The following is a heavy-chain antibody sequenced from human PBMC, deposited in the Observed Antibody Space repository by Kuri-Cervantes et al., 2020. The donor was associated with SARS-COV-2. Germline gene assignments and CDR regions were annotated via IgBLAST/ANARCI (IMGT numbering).Heavy chain of an antibody. CDR1: GFTFSSYA. J-gene: IGHJ3*02. Sequence: GGSLRLSCAASGFTFSSYAMSWVRQAPGKGLEWVSTINYNAESTYHADSVKGRFTISRDNSQNTLFLQMDNLRAEDAATYFCAKDPWAGVVAGAFDTWGQGTMVTVSS. CDR3: AKDPWAGVVAGAFDT. CDR2: INYNAEST. V-gene: IGHV3-23*01. D-gene: IGHD2-15*01.